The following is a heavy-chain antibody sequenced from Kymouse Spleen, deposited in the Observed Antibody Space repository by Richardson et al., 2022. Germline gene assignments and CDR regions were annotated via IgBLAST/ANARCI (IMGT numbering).Heavy chain of an antibody. CDR3: APYNWNYGRFGEYYYYYGMDV. D-gene: IGHD1-7*01. CDR2: INHSGST. CDR1: GGSFSGYY. V-gene: IGHV4-34*01. J-gene: IGHJ6*02. Sequence: QVQLQQWGAGLLKPSETLSLTCAVYGGSFSGYYWSWIRQPPGKGLEWIGEINHSGSTNYNPSLKSRVTISVDTSKNQFSLKLSSVTAADTAVYYCAPYNWNYGRFGEYYYYYGMDVWGQGTTVTVSS.